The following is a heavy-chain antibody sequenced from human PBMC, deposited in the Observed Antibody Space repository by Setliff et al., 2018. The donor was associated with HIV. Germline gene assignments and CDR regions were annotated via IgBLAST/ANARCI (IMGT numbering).Heavy chain of an antibody. Sequence: SETLSLTCAVYGGSFSGYYWSWIRQPPGKGLEWIGEINHSGSTNYNPSLKSRVTISVDTSKDQFSLKLTSLTAADTAVYYCARSSMAGFDYWGQGKLVTVSS. CDR1: GGSFSGYY. CDR2: INHSGST. V-gene: IGHV4-34*01. J-gene: IGHJ4*02. CDR3: ARSSMAGFDY. D-gene: IGHD6-19*01.